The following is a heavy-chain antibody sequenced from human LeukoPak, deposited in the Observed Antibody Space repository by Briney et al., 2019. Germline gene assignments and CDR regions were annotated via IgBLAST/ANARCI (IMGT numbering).Heavy chain of an antibody. D-gene: IGHD7-27*01. CDR3: VRDAMGTANDYGDY. CDR2: LRYDGTNK. Sequence: PGGSLRLSCAASGFTINTYGMHWVRQAPGKGLEWVAVLRYDGTNKYYADSVKGRFTISRDNSKSTLYLQMNSLRVEDTAVYYCVRDAMGTANDYGDYWGQGTLVTVSS. V-gene: IGHV3-33*01. J-gene: IGHJ4*02. CDR1: GFTINTYG.